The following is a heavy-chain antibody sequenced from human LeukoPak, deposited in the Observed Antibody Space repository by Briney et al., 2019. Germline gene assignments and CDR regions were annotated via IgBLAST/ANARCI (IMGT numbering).Heavy chain of an antibody. CDR1: GFSFSSYD. CDR2: ITGSGGST. Sequence: GGSLRLSCAASGFSFSSYDMSWVRQAPGKGLEWASAITGSGGSTCYADSVKGRFTISRDNSKNMLYVEMNSLRAEDTAVYYCAKEGLGGGFDYWGQGTLVTVSS. CDR3: AKEGLGGGFDY. D-gene: IGHD3-16*01. J-gene: IGHJ4*02. V-gene: IGHV3-23*01.